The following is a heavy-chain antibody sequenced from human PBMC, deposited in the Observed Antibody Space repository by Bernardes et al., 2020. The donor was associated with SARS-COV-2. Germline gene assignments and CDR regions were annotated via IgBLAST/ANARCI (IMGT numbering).Heavy chain of an antibody. V-gene: IGHV5-51*01. CDR3: ARASYYYDSSAYDPIYYFDS. J-gene: IGHJ4*02. CDR2: IYAGNSDT. CDR1: GFTFADSW. D-gene: IGHD3-22*01. Sequence: GESLKISCSGSGFTFADSWIAWVRQMPGKGLEYMGIIYAGNSDTRYTPSFRGQVTISADWFTNTAYLQWSSLKASDTAMYYCARASYYYDSSAYDPIYYFDSWGQGTLVTVSS.